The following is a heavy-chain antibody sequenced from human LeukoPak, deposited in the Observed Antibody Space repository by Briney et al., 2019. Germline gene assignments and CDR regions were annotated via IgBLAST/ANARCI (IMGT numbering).Heavy chain of an antibody. CDR1: GYSISSGYY. V-gene: IGHV4-38-2*02. J-gene: IGHJ3*02. D-gene: IGHD3-10*01. CDR3: ARDGGFQSITMVRTDAFDI. Sequence: SETLSLTCTVSGYSISSGYYWGWIRQPPGKGLEWIGSIYHSGSTYYNPSLKSRVTISVDTSKNQFSLKLSSVTAADTAVYYCARDGGFQSITMVRTDAFDIWGQGTMVTVSS. CDR2: IYHSGST.